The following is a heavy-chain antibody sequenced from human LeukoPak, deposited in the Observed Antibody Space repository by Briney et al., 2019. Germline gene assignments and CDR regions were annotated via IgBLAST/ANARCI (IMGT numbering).Heavy chain of an antibody. J-gene: IGHJ4*02. CDR1: GYSISSGYY. CDR2: IYHSGST. Sequence: SETLSLTCTVSGYSISSGYYWGRIRQPPGKGLEWIGSIYHSGSTYYNPSLKSRVTISVDTSKNQFSLKLSSVTAADTAVYYCAREDYYDSSGVDYWGQGTLVTVSS. D-gene: IGHD3-22*01. V-gene: IGHV4-38-2*02. CDR3: AREDYYDSSGVDY.